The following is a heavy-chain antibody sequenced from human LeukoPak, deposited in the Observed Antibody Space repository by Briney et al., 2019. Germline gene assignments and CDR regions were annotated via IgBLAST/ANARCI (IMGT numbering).Heavy chain of an antibody. Sequence: GGSLTLSCAASGFTVSSNYMSWVRQPPGKGLEWVSVIYSGGSTYYADSVKGRFTISIDNSKNTLYLQMNSLRAQDTAVYYCARARYVPGRYYDYYMDVWGKGTTVTVS. CDR2: IYSGGST. D-gene: IGHD3-10*02. J-gene: IGHJ6*03. CDR1: GFTVSSNY. CDR3: ARARYVPGRYYDYYMDV. V-gene: IGHV3-53*05.